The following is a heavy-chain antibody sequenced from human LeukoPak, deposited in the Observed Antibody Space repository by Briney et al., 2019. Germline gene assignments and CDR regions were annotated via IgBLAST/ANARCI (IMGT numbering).Heavy chain of an antibody. CDR2: ISAYNGNT. Sequence: ASVKVSCKASGYTFTSYGISWVRQAPGQGLEWMGWISAYNGNTNYAQKLQGRVTMTTDTSTSTAYMELRSLRSDDTAVYYCARGRTSGSYYYLLDYWGQGTLVTVSS. D-gene: IGHD1-26*01. J-gene: IGHJ4*02. CDR1: GYTFTSYG. V-gene: IGHV1-18*01. CDR3: ARGRTSGSYYYLLDY.